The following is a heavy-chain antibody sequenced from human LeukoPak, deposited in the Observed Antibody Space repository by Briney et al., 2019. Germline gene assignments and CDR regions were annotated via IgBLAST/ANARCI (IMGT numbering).Heavy chain of an antibody. D-gene: IGHD2-2*02. CDR1: GFTFSSYS. CDR2: ISSSSSYI. V-gene: IGHV3-21*01. CDR3: AGESVPAAIRGWFDP. Sequence: PGGSLRLSCAASGFTFSSYSMNWVRQAPGKGLEWVSSISSSSSYIYYADSVKGRFTISRDNAKNSLYLQMNSLRAEDTAVYYCAGESVPAAIRGWFDPWGQGTLVTVSS. J-gene: IGHJ5*02.